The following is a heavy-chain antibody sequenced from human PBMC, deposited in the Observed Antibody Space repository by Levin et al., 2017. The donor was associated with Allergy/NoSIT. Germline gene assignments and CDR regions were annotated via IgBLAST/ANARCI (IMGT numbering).Heavy chain of an antibody. V-gene: IGHV4-34*01. CDR3: AAYNYGSLDY. CDR1: GGSFSDNY. D-gene: IGHD5-18*01. CDR2: SNHGGIT. Sequence: SQTLSLTCAVHGGSFSDNYWSWLRQPPGKGLEWIGESNHGGITNYNPSLKSRVTISVDTSKNQFSLTLSSVTAADTALYYCAAYNYGSLDYWGQGTLVTVSS. J-gene: IGHJ4*02.